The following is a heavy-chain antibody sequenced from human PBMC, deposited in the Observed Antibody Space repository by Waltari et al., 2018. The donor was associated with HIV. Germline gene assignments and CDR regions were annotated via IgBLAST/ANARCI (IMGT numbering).Heavy chain of an antibody. V-gene: IGHV4-39*02. CDR1: GGSISSTTYY. Sequence: QLQLQESGPGLVKPSETLSLTCTVSGGSISSTTYYWGWIRQTPGKGLDWLEGISYIGSTYNTPSLKRRHFLSGHSSKTHFSLGLTSVTAADTALYYCTRLASLRSGPSFWGQGTLVTVSS. J-gene: IGHJ4*02. CDR3: TRLASLRSGPSF. CDR2: ISYIGST. D-gene: IGHD3-3*01.